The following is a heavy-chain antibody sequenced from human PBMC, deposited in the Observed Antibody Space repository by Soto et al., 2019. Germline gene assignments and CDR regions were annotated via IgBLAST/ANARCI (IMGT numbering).Heavy chain of an antibody. V-gene: IGHV1-69*13. CDR2: IIPIFGTA. J-gene: IGHJ6*02. CDR1: GGTFSSYA. D-gene: IGHD1-26*01. Sequence: ASVKVSCKASGGTFSSYAISWVRQAPGQGLEWMGGIIPIFGTANYAQKFQGRVTITADESTGKAYMELSSLRSEDTAVYYCARDAPGSYSGYYYYYGMDVWGQGTTVTVSS. CDR3: ARDAPGSYSGYYYYYGMDV.